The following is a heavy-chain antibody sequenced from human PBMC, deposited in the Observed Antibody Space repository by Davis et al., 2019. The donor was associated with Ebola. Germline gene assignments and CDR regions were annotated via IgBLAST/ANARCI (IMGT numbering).Heavy chain of an antibody. CDR3: ARGRRRELSFFDS. Sequence: GESLKISCTASGFILSDYYMSWIRQAPGKGLEWISHISPGSITIDYADSVKGRFTISRDNAKNSLSLQIDSLRVEDTAFYYCARGRRRELSFFDSWGQGTLVTVSS. CDR1: GFILSDYY. D-gene: IGHD4-23*01. J-gene: IGHJ4*02. CDR2: ISPGSITI. V-gene: IGHV3-11*01.